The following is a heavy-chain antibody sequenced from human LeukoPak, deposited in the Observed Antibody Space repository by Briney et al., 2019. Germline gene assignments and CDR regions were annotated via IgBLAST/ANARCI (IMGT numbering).Heavy chain of an antibody. CDR1: GFTFSNYW. Sequence: AGGSLTLSCAASGFTFSNYWMHWVRQAPGKGLVWVSRIRPDGSATSYAEPVKGRLTNSRDNSKNTLYLQMNSLRAEDTAIYYCAKDFPLLEYCTSTSCPSFDYWGQGTLVTVSS. CDR2: IRPDGSAT. D-gene: IGHD2-2*01. V-gene: IGHV3-74*01. J-gene: IGHJ4*02. CDR3: AKDFPLLEYCTSTSCPSFDY.